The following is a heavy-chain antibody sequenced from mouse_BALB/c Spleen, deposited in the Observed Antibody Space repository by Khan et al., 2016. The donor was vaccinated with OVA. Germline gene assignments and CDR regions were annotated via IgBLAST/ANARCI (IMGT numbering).Heavy chain of an antibody. J-gene: IGHJ4*01. D-gene: IGHD2-14*01. V-gene: IGHV5-9-3*01. CDR1: GFTFSSYA. Sequence: EVQLVESGGGLVKPGGSLKLSCAASGFTFSSYAMSWVRQTPEKRLEWVATISSGGSYTYYPDSVKGRFTISRDNAKNTLYLQMSSLRSEDTAMYKCSSHGEVFDMDYWGQGTTLTVSS. CDR2: ISSGGSYT. CDR3: SSHGEVFDMDY.